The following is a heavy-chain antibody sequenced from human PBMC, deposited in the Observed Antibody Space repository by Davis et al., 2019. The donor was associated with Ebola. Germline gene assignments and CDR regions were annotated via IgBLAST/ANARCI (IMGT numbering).Heavy chain of an antibody. CDR1: GFTFDDYT. V-gene: IGHV3-43*01. Sequence: GESLKISCAASGFTFDDYTMHWVRQAPGKGLEWVSLITWDGGATYYADSVKGRFTISRDNSQNTLSLQMNSLRADDTAVYYCAKKDPPDYWGQGTLVTVSS. CDR2: ITWDGGAT. J-gene: IGHJ4*02. CDR3: AKKDPPDY. D-gene: IGHD2-15*01.